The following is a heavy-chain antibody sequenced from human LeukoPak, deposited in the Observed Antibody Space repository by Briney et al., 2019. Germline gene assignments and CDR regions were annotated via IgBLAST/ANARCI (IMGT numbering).Heavy chain of an antibody. V-gene: IGHV3-33*06. CDR3: AKDLAGAGNLGFDY. CDR1: GFTFTTYG. CDR2: IWYDGSNK. D-gene: IGHD4-23*01. J-gene: IGHJ4*02. Sequence: GGSLRLSCAASGFTFTTYGMHWVRQAPGKGLEWVAVIWYDGSNKYYADSVKGRFTISRDNSKNTLYLQMNSLRAEDTALYYCAKDLAGAGNLGFDYWGQGTLVTVSS.